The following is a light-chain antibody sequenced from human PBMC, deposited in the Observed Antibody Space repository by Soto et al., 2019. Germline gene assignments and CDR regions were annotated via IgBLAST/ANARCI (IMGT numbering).Light chain of an antibody. V-gene: IGKV1-39*01. CDR3: QQSDSTPLT. CDR1: QSISSY. J-gene: IGKJ1*01. CDR2: AAS. Sequence: DIQMTQSPSSLSASVGDRVTITCRASQSISSYLNWYQQKPGKAPKLLIYAASSLQSGVPSRFSGSGSGTDFTLTISSLQPEDFATYSCQQSDSTPLTFGQGNKVEIK.